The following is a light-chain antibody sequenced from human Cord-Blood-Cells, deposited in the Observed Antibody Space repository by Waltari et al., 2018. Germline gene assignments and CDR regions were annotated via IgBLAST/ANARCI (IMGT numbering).Light chain of an antibody. Sequence: SSELTQDPAVSVALGQTVRITCQGDSLRSYYASWYQPKTGQTPVLVIYGKNNRRSGIPDRFSGSSSGNTASLTITGAQAEDEADYYCNSRDSSGNHLVFGGGTKLTVL. CDR3: NSRDSSGNHLV. CDR1: SLRSYY. J-gene: IGLJ3*02. V-gene: IGLV3-19*01. CDR2: GKN.